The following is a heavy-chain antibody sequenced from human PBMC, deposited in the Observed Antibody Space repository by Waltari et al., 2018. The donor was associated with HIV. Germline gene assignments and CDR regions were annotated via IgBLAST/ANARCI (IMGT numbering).Heavy chain of an antibody. J-gene: IGHJ4*02. D-gene: IGHD2-15*01. CDR2: IYFSGDT. CDR1: GVSISAGGYS. V-gene: IGHV4-31*03. CDR3: ARDSGGSRDPHGGLVL. Sequence: QVQLQESGPGLVNPSQTLSLSCSVSGVSISAGGYSWRWIRQHPGKGLEWIGFIYFSGDTYYNPSLNSRVTISLDRSKNQVSLNLYSVTAADTAIYYCARDSGGSRDPHGGLVLWGRGTLVTVSS.